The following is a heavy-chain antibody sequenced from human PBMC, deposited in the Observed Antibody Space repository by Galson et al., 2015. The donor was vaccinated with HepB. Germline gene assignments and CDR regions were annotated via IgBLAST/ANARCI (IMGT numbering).Heavy chain of an antibody. J-gene: IGHJ4*02. V-gene: IGHV6-1*01. CDR3: AREIHKYFYDSSGYDY. CDR1: GDSVSNNYAA. Sequence: CAISGDSVSNNYAAWNWIRQSPSRGLEWLGRTYYRSKWYNDYANSVKSRVTINSDTSKNQFSLHLKSVTPDDTAVYYCAREIHKYFYDSSGYDYWGQG. D-gene: IGHD3-22*01. CDR2: TYYRSKWYN.